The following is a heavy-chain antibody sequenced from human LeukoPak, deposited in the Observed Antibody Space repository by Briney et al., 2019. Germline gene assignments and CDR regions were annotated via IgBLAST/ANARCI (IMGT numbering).Heavy chain of an antibody. CDR2: ISYDGSNK. CDR3: ARGKWELPFDY. D-gene: IGHD1-26*01. CDR1: GFTFSSYA. V-gene: IGHV3-30-3*01. J-gene: IGHJ4*02. Sequence: GRSLRLSCAASGFTFSSYAMHWVRQAPGKGLEWVAVISYDGSNKYYADSVKGRFTISRDNSKNTLYLQMNSLRAGDTAVYYCARGKWELPFDYWGQGTLVTVSS.